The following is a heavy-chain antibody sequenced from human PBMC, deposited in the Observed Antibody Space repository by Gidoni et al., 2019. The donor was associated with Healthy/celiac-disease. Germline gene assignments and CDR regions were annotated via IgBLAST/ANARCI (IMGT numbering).Heavy chain of an antibody. CDR3: ARPRREMATTRDAFDI. CDR1: GGTFSSYA. Sequence: QVQLVQSGAEVKKPGSSVKVSCQASGGTFSSYAISWVRQAPGQGLEWMGGIIPIFGTANYAQKFQGRVTITADESTSTAYMELSSLRSEDTAVYYCARPRREMATTRDAFDIWGQGTMVTVSS. V-gene: IGHV1-69*01. D-gene: IGHD1-1*01. CDR2: IIPIFGTA. J-gene: IGHJ3*02.